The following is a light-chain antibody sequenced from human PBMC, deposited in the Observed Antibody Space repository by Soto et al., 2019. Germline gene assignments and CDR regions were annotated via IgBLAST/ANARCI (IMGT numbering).Light chain of an antibody. CDR3: SSCTSSSTCV. V-gene: IGLV2-14*01. CDR2: EVS. CDR1: GSDVGGYNY. J-gene: IGLJ1*01. Sequence: QSALTQPASVSGSPGQSITISCTGTGSDVGGYNYVSWYQQYPGKAPKLIIYEVSIRPSGVSNRFSGSKSGNTASLTISGLRAEDETEYYCSSCTSSSTCVFGTGTKLTVL.